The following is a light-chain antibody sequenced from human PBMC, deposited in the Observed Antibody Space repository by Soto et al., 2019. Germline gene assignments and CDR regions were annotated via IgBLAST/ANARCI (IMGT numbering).Light chain of an antibody. CDR3: QQANSFPLT. J-gene: IGKJ3*01. CDR1: QGISTW. Sequence: DIHMTQSPSFVSASVGYRFTIACRASQGISTWVVWYQQKPGAAPKXXXHTSSNLQSGVPSRFRGSGSGTDFTLTISSLPPEDFETYYCQQANSFPLTFGPGTKVDI. V-gene: IGKV1-12*01. CDR2: TSS.